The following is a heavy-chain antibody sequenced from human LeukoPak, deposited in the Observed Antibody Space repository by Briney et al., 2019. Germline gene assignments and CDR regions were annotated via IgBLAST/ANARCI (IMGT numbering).Heavy chain of an antibody. D-gene: IGHD2-2*01. J-gene: IGHJ6*04. Sequence: GGSLRLSCAASGFTFSSYSMNWVRQAPGKGPEWVSSISSSSSYIYYADSVKGRFTISRDNAKNSLYLQMNSLRAEDTAVYYCARDQDIVVVPAAIYYYGMDVWGKGTTVTVSS. CDR1: GFTFSSYS. CDR2: ISSSSSYI. CDR3: ARDQDIVVVPAAIYYYGMDV. V-gene: IGHV3-21*01.